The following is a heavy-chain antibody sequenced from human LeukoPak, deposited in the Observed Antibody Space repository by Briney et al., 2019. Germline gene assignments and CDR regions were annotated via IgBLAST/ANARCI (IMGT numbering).Heavy chain of an antibody. CDR1: GFTFSSYA. D-gene: IGHD3-22*01. CDR3: AKCPTYDSSGYSGY. J-gene: IGHJ4*02. V-gene: IGHV3-23*01. CDR2: ISGSGGST. Sequence: GGSLRLSCAASGFTFSSYAMSWVRQAPGKGLEWVSAISGSGGSTYSADSVKGRFTISRDNSKNTLYLQMNSLRAEDTAVYYCAKCPTYDSSGYSGYWGQGPLVTVSS.